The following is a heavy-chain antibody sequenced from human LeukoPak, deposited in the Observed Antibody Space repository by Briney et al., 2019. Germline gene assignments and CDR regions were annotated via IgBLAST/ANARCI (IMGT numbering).Heavy chain of an antibody. CDR3: ARANFLYCSSSTCLFDY. CDR1: GYTFTDYY. Sequence: ASVKVSCKASGYTFTDYYMNWVRQAPGQGLEWMGWISPNDGDTNYAQKFQGRVTMTRDTSTITAHMEMSRLRSDDTAVYYCARANFLYCSSSTCLFDYWGQGTLVTVSS. J-gene: IGHJ4*02. V-gene: IGHV1-2*02. CDR2: ISPNDGDT. D-gene: IGHD2-2*01.